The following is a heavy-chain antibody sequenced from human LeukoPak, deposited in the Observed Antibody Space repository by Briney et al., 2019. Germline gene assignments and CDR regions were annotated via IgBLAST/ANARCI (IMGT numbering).Heavy chain of an antibody. CDR3: TAVGYDILTGYFDY. CDR1: GFTFSDYA. V-gene: IGHV3-49*04. CDR2: IRSKAYGGTT. J-gene: IGHJ4*02. D-gene: IGHD3-9*01. Sequence: PGRSLRLSCTASGFTFSDYAMSWVRQAPGKGLEWVGFIRSKAYGGTTEYAASVKGRFTISRDDSKSIAYLQMNSLKTEDTAVYYCTAVGYDILTGYFDYWGQGTLVTVSS.